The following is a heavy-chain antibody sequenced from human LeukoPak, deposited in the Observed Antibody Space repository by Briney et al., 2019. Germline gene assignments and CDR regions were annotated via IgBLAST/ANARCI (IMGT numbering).Heavy chain of an antibody. Sequence: NPSETLSLTCAVYGGSFSGYYWSWIRQPPGKGLEWIGEINHSGSTNYNPSLKSRVTISVDTSKNQFSLKLSSVTPADTAVYYCAKVVRAWYVIDSWGQGTLVTVSS. CDR1: GGSFSGYY. CDR3: AKVVRAWYVIDS. J-gene: IGHJ4*02. D-gene: IGHD6-19*01. V-gene: IGHV4-34*01. CDR2: INHSGST.